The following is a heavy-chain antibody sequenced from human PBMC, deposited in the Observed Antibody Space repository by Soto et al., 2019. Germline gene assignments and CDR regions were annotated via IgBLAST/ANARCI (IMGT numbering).Heavy chain of an antibody. D-gene: IGHD3-22*01. J-gene: IGHJ4*02. Sequence: GGSLRLSCAASGFTFSSYAMHWVRQAPGKGLEWVAVISYDGSNKYYADSVKGRFTISRDNSKNTLYLQMNSLRAEDTAVYYCARDLYYYDSSGFDYWGQGTLVTVSS. CDR1: GFTFSSYA. CDR2: ISYDGSNK. CDR3: ARDLYYYDSSGFDY. V-gene: IGHV3-30-3*01.